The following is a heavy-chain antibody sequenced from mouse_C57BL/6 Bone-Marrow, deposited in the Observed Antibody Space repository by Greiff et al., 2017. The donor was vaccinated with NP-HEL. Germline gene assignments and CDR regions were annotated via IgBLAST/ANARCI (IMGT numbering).Heavy chain of an antibody. CDR2: IHPNSGST. D-gene: IGHD1-1*01. CDR1: GYTFTSYW. Sequence: QVQLKQPGAELVKPGASVKLSCKASGYTFTSYWMHWVKQRPGQGLEWIGMIHPNSGSTNYNEKFKSKATLTVDKSSSTAYMQLSSLTSEDSAVYYCARSLYGSSTYWGQGTLVTVSA. CDR3: ARSLYGSSTY. J-gene: IGHJ3*01. V-gene: IGHV1-64*01.